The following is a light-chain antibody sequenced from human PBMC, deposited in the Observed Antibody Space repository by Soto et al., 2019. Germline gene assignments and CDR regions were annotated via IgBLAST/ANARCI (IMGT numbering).Light chain of an antibody. V-gene: IGLV1-44*01. CDR1: DSDIGTNA. CDR3: SSYTSSSTHYV. CDR2: SNN. J-gene: IGLJ1*01. Sequence: QSVLTQPPSVSGAPGLRVTISCSGSDSDIGTNAVNWYQHLPGVAPKLLIYSNNQRPSGVPGRFSASTSGTSASLAISGLQAEDEADYYCSSYTSSSTHYVFGTGTKLTVL.